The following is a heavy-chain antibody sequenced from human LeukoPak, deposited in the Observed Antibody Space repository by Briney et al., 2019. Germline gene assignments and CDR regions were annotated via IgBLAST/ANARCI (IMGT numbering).Heavy chain of an antibody. D-gene: IGHD6-19*01. Sequence: SETLSLTCAVYGGSFSGYYWSWIRQPPGKGLEWIGEINHSGSTNYNSSLKSRVTISVDTSKNQFSLKLSSVTAADTAVYYCARGPSAVAGLSRWGQGTPVTVSS. CDR2: INHSGST. CDR1: GGSFSGYY. J-gene: IGHJ4*02. V-gene: IGHV4-34*01. CDR3: ARGPSAVAGLSR.